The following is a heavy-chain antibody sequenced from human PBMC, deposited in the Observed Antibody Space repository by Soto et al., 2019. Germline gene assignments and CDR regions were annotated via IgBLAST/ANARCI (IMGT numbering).Heavy chain of an antibody. V-gene: IGHV4-59*12. J-gene: IGHJ5*02. D-gene: IGHD2-2*01. CDR2: IYYSGST. CDR3: ARVPDR. Sequence: SETLSLTCTVSGGSISSYYWSWIRQPPGKGLEWIGYIYYSGSTNYNPSLKSRITILIDTSKKQFSLKLSSVTAADTAVYYCARVPDRWGQGTLVTVSS. CDR1: GGSISSYY.